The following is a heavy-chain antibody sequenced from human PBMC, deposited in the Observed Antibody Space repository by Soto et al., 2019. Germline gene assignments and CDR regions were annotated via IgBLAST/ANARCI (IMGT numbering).Heavy chain of an antibody. V-gene: IGHV3-23*01. J-gene: IGHJ4*02. CDR3: ATGTFNFDS. Sequence: PGGSRRLSCAASGFTFSSYAMSWVRQAPGKGLEWVSSISGSGGSTYYADSVKGRFIISRDNSKSTLYLQMNSLRAEDTAVYYCATGTFNFDSWGQGTLVTVSS. CDR2: ISGSGGST. CDR1: GFTFSSYA.